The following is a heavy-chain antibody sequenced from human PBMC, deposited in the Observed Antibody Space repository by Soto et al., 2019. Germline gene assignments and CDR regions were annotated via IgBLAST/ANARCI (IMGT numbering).Heavy chain of an antibody. V-gene: IGHV3-11*01. D-gene: IGHD3-10*01. CDR2: ISSSGSTI. J-gene: IGHJ4*02. Sequence: GGSLRLSCAASGFTFSDYYMSWIRQAPGKGLEWVSYISSSGSTIYYADSVKGRFTISRDNAKNSLYLQMNSLRAEDTAVYYCARITMVRGADILTFDYWGQGTLVTVSS. CDR3: ARITMVRGADILTFDY. CDR1: GFTFSDYY.